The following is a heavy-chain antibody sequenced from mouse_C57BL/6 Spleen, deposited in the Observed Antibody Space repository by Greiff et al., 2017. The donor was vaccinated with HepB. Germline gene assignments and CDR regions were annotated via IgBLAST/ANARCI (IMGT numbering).Heavy chain of an antibody. CDR2: INPSTGGT. CDR3: ASGRDDWYFDV. V-gene: IGHV1-42*01. Sequence: EVKLMESGPELVKPGASVKISCKASGYSFTGYYMNWVKQSPEKSLEWIGEINPSTGGTTYNQKFKAKATLTVDKSSSTAYMQLKSLTSEDSAVYYCASGRDDWYFDVWGTGTTVTVSS. CDR1: GYSFTGYY. J-gene: IGHJ1*03.